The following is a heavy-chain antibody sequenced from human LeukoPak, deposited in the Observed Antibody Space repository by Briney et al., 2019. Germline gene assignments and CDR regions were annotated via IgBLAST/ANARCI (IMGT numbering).Heavy chain of an antibody. CDR1: GGSISSYY. Sequence: SETLSLTCTVSGGSISSYYWSWIRQPPGKGLEWIRYIYYSGSTNYNPSLKSRVTISVDTSKNQFSLKLSSVTAADTAVYYCARDPRGQNAFDIWGQGTMVTVSS. CDR2: IYYSGST. CDR3: ARDPRGQNAFDI. V-gene: IGHV4-59*01. J-gene: IGHJ3*02.